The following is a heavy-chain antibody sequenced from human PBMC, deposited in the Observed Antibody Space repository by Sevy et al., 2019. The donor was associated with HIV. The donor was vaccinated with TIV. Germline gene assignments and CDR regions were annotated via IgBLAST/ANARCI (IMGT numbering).Heavy chain of an antibody. V-gene: IGHV4-59*01. CDR2: IYYSGST. J-gene: IGHJ3*02. CDR3: ARDSASRGDDAFDI. D-gene: IGHD1-26*01. CDR1: GGSISRYY. Sequence: SETLSLTCTVSGGSISRYYWSWIRQPPGKGLEWIGYIYYSGSTNYNPSLKSRVTISVDTSKNQFSLKLSSVTAADTAVYYCARDSASRGDDAFDIWGQGTMVTVSS.